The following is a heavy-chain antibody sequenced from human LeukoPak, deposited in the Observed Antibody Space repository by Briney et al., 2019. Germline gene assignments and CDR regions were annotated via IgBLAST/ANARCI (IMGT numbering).Heavy chain of an antibody. Sequence: PSETLSLTCTVSGGSISSGDYYWSWIRQPPGKGLEWIGYIFYSGSTNYNPSLKSRVIISVDTSKNQFSLRLSSVTAADTAVYYCARANYYDSYLDYWGQGTLVTVSS. J-gene: IGHJ4*02. V-gene: IGHV4-30-4*01. CDR1: GGSISSGDYY. CDR2: IFYSGST. D-gene: IGHD3-22*01. CDR3: ARANYYDSYLDY.